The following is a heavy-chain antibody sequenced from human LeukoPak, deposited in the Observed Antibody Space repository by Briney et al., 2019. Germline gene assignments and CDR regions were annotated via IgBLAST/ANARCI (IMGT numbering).Heavy chain of an antibody. D-gene: IGHD3-22*01. J-gene: IGHJ4*02. Sequence: ASVKVSCKASGYTFTSYDINWVRQATGQGLEWMGWMNPNSGNTGYAQKFQGRVTMTRNTPISTAYMELSSLRSEDTAVYYCARDLYYDSSALDPLDYWGQGTLVTVSS. CDR3: ARDLYYDSSALDPLDY. V-gene: IGHV1-8*01. CDR2: MNPNSGNT. CDR1: GYTFTSYD.